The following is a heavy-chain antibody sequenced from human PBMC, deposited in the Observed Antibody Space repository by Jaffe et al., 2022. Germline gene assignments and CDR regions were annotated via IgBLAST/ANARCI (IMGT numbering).Heavy chain of an antibody. CDR3: ARGGYCSSTSCYAGRPRPLDDI. D-gene: IGHD2-2*01. V-gene: IGHV3-21*01. CDR1: GFTFSSYS. CDR2: ISSSSSYI. Sequence: EVQLVESGGGLVKPGGSLRLSCAASGFTFSSYSMNWVRQAPGKGLEWVSSISSSSSYIYYADSVKGRFTISRDNAKNSLYLQMNSLRAEDTAVYYCARGGYCSSTSCYAGRPRPLDDIWGQGTMVTVSS. J-gene: IGHJ3*02.